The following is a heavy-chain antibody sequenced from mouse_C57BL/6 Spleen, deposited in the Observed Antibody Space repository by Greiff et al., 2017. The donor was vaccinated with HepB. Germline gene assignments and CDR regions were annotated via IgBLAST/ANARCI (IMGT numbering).Heavy chain of an antibody. J-gene: IGHJ2*01. CDR3: ARTGYGNYVDY. D-gene: IGHD2-1*01. CDR2: INPNNGGT. CDR1: GYTFTDYY. V-gene: IGHV1-26*01. Sequence: EVQLQQSGPELVKPGASVKISCKASGYTFTDYYMNWVKQSHGKSLEWIGDINPNNGGTSYNQKFKGKATLTVDKSSSTAYMELRSLTSEDSAVYYCARTGYGNYVDYWGQGTTLTVSS.